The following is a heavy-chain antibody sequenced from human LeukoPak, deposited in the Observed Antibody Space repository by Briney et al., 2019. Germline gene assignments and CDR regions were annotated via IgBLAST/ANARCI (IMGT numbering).Heavy chain of an antibody. V-gene: IGHV1-69*13. J-gene: IGHJ5*02. CDR1: GGTFSSYA. CDR2: IIPIFGTA. Sequence: SVKVSCKASGGTFSSYAISWVRQAPGQGLEWMGGIIPIFGTANYAQKFQGRVTITADEPTSTAYMELSSLRSEDTAVYYCARGRYSSGWSWFDPWGQGTLVTVSS. CDR3: ARGRYSSGWSWFDP. D-gene: IGHD6-19*01.